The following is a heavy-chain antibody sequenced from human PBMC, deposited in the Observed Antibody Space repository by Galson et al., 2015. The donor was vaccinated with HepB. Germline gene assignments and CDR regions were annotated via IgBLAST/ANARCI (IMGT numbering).Heavy chain of an antibody. D-gene: IGHD2-2*01. CDR1: GYTFTGYY. V-gene: IGHV1-2*02. J-gene: IGHJ5*02. Sequence: SGYTFTGYYMHWVRQAPGQGLEWMGWINPNSGGTNYAQKFQGRVTMTRDTSISTAYMELSRLRSDDTAVYYCARQGGGYCSSTSCRDNWFDPWGQGTLVTVSS. CDR2: INPNSGGT. CDR3: ARQGGGYCSSTSCRDNWFDP.